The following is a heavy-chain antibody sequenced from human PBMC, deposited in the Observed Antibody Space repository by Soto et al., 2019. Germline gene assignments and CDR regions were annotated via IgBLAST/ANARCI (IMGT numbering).Heavy chain of an antibody. D-gene: IGHD3-22*01. CDR3: ARDKYYYDSSGYYLLDDY. V-gene: IGHV3-30-3*01. J-gene: IGHJ4*02. CDR1: GFTFSSYA. CDR2: ISYDGSNK. Sequence: PGGSLRLSCAASGFTFSSYAMHWVRQAPGKGLEWVAVISYDGSNKYYADSVKGRFTISRDNSKNTLYLQMNSLRAEDTAVYYCARDKYYYDSSGYYLLDDYWGQGTLVTVSS.